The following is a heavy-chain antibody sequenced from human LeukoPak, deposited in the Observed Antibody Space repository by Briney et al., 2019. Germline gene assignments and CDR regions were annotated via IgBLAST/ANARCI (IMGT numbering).Heavy chain of an antibody. CDR2: FDPEDGET. V-gene: IGHV1-24*01. D-gene: IGHD3-22*01. CDR1: GYTLTELS. CDR3: ATVHTYYYDSSGYYYKWKFGY. J-gene: IGHJ4*02. Sequence: GASVKVSCKVSGYTLTELSMHWVRQAPGRGLEWMGGFDPEDGETIYAQKFQGRVTMTEDTSTDTAYMELSSLRSEDTAVYYCATVHTYYYDSSGYYYKWKFGYWGQGTLVTVSS.